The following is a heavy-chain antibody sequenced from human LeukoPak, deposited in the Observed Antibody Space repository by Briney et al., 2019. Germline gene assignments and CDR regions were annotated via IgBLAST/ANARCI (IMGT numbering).Heavy chain of an antibody. J-gene: IGHJ5*02. CDR3: ARVGVYYYDSSGYSNWLDP. V-gene: IGHV3-11*01. Sequence: GGSLRLSCAASGFTFSDYYMSWIRQAPGKGLGWVSYISSSGSTIYYADSVKGRFTISRDNAKNSLYLQMNSMRAEDTAVYYCARVGVYYYDSSGYSNWLDPWGQGPLVTVSS. CDR1: GFTFSDYY. D-gene: IGHD3-22*01. CDR2: ISSSGSTI.